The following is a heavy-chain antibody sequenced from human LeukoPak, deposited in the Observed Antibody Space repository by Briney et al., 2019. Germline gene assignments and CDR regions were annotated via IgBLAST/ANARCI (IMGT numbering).Heavy chain of an antibody. CDR3: ARVAYYSDRSAFAFFDY. D-gene: IGHD3-22*01. CDR2: IYHSGST. Sequence: SETLSLTCAVSGGSISSSNWWCWVRQPPGKGLEWIGEIYHSGSTNYNPSLKSRVTISVDKSKNQFSLKLSSVTAADTAVYYCARVAYYSDRSAFAFFDYWGRGTLVTVSS. J-gene: IGHJ4*02. V-gene: IGHV4-4*02. CDR1: GGSISSSNW.